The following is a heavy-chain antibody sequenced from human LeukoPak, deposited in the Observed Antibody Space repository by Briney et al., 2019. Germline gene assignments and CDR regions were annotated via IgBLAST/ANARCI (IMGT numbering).Heavy chain of an antibody. V-gene: IGHV1-18*01. D-gene: IGHD5-18*01. CDR2: ISAYNGNT. J-gene: IGHJ6*03. CDR3: ARADTADLYYMDV. CDR1: GYTFTSYG. Sequence: ASVKVSCKASGYTFTSYGISWVRQAPGQGLEWMGWISAYNGNTNYAQKFQGRVTMTRDTSISTAYMELSRLRSDDTAVYYCARADTADLYYMDVWGKGTTVTVSS.